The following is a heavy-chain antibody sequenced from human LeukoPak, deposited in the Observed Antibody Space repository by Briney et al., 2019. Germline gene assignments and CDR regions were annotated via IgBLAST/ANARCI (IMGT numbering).Heavy chain of an antibody. CDR3: ARVGRDGSDSGAFDI. D-gene: IGHD5-24*01. CDR1: GGSISSYY. CDR2: IYYSGST. Sequence: SETLSLTCTVSGGSISSYYWSWIRQPPGKGLEWIGYIYYSGSTNYNPSLKSRVTISVDTSKNQFSLKLSSVTAADTAVYYCARVGRDGSDSGAFDIWGQGTMVTVSS. V-gene: IGHV4-59*01. J-gene: IGHJ3*02.